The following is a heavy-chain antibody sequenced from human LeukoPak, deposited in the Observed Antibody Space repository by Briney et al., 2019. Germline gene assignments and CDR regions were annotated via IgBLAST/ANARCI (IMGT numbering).Heavy chain of an antibody. J-gene: IGHJ4*02. CDR3: AKDLSHSNEYYFDH. CDR2: ISGSGGST. V-gene: IGHV3-23*01. D-gene: IGHD1-1*01. Sequence: AGGSLRLSCAASGFTFSSYAMSWVRQAPGKGLEWVSAISGSGGSTYYADSVKGRFTISRDNSKNTLYLQMNSLRAEDTAVYYCAKDLSHSNEYYFDHWGQGTLVTVSS. CDR1: GFTFSSYA.